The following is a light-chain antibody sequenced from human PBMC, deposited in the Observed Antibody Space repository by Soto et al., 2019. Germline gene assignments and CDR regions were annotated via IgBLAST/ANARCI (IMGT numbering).Light chain of an antibody. CDR2: KAS. CDR3: QQYHSDWP. Sequence: DIQMTQSPSTLSASVGDRVTITCRASQSISSWLAWYQQKPGKAPKLLIDKASSLQRGAPSRFRGSGAGTEFALTISSLERGDVANYCGQQYHSDWPCGQGTKVEL. V-gene: IGKV1-5*03. J-gene: IGKJ1*01. CDR1: QSISSW.